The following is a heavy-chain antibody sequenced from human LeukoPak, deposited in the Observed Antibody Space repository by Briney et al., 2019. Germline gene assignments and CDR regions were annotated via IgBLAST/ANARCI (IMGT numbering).Heavy chain of an antibody. Sequence: GGSLRLSCAASGFTVSSNYMSWVRQAPGKGLEWVSVIYSGGSTYYADSVKGRFTISRDNSKNTLYLQMNSLRAEDTAVYYCARVEKYQLLPDYFQHWGQGTLVTVSS. CDR1: GFTVSSNY. D-gene: IGHD2-2*01. CDR2: IYSGGST. V-gene: IGHV3-66*02. J-gene: IGHJ1*01. CDR3: ARVEKYQLLPDYFQH.